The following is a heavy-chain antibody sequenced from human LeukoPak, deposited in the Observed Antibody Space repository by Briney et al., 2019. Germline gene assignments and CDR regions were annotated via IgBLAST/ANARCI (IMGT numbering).Heavy chain of an antibody. CDR3: ARGGSSRFCLGY. Sequence: GGSLRLSCAASGFTFSSYSMNWVRQAPGKGLEWVSSISSSSSYIYYADSVKGRFTISRDNAKHSLYLQMNSLRAEDTAGYYCARGGSSRFCLGYWGQGTLVTVSS. J-gene: IGHJ4*02. D-gene: IGHD6-6*01. CDR2: ISSSSSYI. CDR1: GFTFSSYS. V-gene: IGHV3-21*01.